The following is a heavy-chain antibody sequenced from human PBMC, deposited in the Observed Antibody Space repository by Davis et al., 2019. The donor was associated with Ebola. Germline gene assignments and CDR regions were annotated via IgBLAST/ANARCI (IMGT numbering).Heavy chain of an antibody. V-gene: IGHV5-10-1*01. CDR2: IDPRDSYT. CDR3: ATLTGTYDFWSGYNDAFDI. CDR1: GYSFTSYW. D-gene: IGHD3-3*01. Sequence: KVSCKGSGYSFTSYWISWVRQMPGKGLEWMGRIDPRDSYTNYSPSFQGHVSISADKSINTAYLQWSSLKASDTAVYYCATLTGTYDFWSGYNDAFDIWGQGTMVTVSS. J-gene: IGHJ3*02.